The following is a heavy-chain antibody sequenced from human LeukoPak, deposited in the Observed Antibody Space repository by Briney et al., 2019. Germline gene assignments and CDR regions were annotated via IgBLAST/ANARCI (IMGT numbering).Heavy chain of an antibody. V-gene: IGHV4-59*08. CDR2: IYYSGST. CDR3: ARHTYGSGSYYVNYFDY. CDR1: GGSISSYY. J-gene: IGHJ4*02. Sequence: SETLSLTCTVSGGSISSYYWGWIRQPPGKGLEWIGYIYYSGSTNYNPSLKSRVTISVDTSKNQFSLKLSSVTAADTAVYYCARHTYGSGSYYVNYFDYWGQGTLVTVSS. D-gene: IGHD3-10*01.